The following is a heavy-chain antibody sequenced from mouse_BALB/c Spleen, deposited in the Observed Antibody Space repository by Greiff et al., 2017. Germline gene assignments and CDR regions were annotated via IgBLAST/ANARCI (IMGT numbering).Heavy chain of an antibody. CDR1: GYTFTDYY. D-gene: IGHD2-1*01. CDR3: ARWVNYAMDY. J-gene: IGHJ4*01. Sequence: QVQLQQSGAELARPGASVKLSCKASGYTFTDYYINWVKQRTGQGLEWIGEIYPGSGNTYYNEKFKGKATLTADKSSSTAYMQLSSLTSEDSAVYICARWVNYAMDYWGQGTSVTVSS. V-gene: IGHV1-77*01. CDR2: IYPGSGNT.